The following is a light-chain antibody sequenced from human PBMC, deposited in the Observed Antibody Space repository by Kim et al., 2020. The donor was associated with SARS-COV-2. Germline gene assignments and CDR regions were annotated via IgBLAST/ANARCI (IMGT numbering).Light chain of an antibody. CDR1: QSVTSSY. V-gene: IGKV3-20*01. J-gene: IGKJ5*01. Sequence: EIVLTQSPGTLSLSPGERATLSCRASQSVTSSYLAWYQQKPGQAPRLLIYGASYRATGIPDRFSGSGSGTDFTLTISRLEPEDFAVYYCQQYARSPITFGQGTRLEIK. CDR3: QQYARSPIT. CDR2: GAS.